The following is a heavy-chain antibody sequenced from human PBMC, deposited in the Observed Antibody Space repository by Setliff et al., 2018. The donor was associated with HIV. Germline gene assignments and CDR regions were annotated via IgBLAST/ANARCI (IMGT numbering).Heavy chain of an antibody. CDR2: ISSSSSYI. CDR3: AKDPSSSSGWYFDL. V-gene: IGHV3-21*04. Sequence: PGGSLRLSCAASGFIFSQHWMNWVRQTPGRGLEWVSSISSSSSYIYYADSVKGRFTISRDNSKNTLYLQMNSLRAEDTAVYYCAKDPSSSSGWYFDLWGRGTLVTVSS. D-gene: IGHD6-6*01. CDR1: GFIFSQHW. J-gene: IGHJ2*01.